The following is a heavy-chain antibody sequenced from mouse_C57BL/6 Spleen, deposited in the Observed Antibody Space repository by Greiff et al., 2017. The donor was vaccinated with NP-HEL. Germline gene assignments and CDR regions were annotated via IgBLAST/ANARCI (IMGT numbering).Heavy chain of an antibody. D-gene: IGHD2-4*01. Sequence: VQLKQSGPVLVKPGASVKMSCKASGYTFTDYYMNWVKQSHGKSLEWIGVINPYNGGTSYNQKFKGKATLTVDKSSSTAYMELNSLTSEDSAVYYCASAYDYDRAWFAYWGQGTLVTVSA. CDR3: ASAYDYDRAWFAY. CDR1: GYTFTDYY. V-gene: IGHV1-19*01. J-gene: IGHJ3*01. CDR2: INPYNGGT.